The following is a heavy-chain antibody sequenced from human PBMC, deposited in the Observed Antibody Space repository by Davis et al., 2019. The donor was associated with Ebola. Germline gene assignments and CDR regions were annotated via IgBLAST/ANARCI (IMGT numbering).Heavy chain of an antibody. J-gene: IGHJ6*02. CDR3: TLTTDRMDV. D-gene: IGHD4-11*01. CDR2: IRSKANSYAT. CDR1: GFTFSGSA. V-gene: IGHV3-73*01. Sequence: GGSLRLSCAAPGFTFSGSAMHWVRQASGKGLEWVGRIRSKANSYATAYAASVKGRFTISRDDSKNTAYLQMNSLKTEDTAVYYCTLTTDRMDVWGQGTTVTVSS.